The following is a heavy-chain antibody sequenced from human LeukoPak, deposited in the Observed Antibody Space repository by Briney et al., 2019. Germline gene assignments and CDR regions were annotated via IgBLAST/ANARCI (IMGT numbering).Heavy chain of an antibody. CDR1: GFTFSSYA. CDR3: ARERMGMGGNWFDP. J-gene: IGHJ5*02. CDR2: ISGSGGST. D-gene: IGHD3-16*01. V-gene: IGHV3-23*01. Sequence: PGGSLRLSCAASGFTFSSYAVSWVRQAPGKGLEWVSAISGSGGSTYYADSVKGRFTTSRDNSKNTLYLQMNSLRAEDTAVYYCARERMGMGGNWFDPWGQGTLVTVSS.